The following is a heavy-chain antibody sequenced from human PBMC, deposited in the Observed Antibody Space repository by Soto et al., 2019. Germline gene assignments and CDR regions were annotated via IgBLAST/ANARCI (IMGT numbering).Heavy chain of an antibody. CDR2: IYYSGST. CDR3: ARHRDYYGSGSYYLLQGLTGHRFDP. D-gene: IGHD3-10*01. J-gene: IGHJ5*02. CDR1: GGSISSSRYY. Sequence: PSETLSLTCTVSGGSISSSRYYWGWIRQPPGKGLEWIGSIYYSGSTYYNPSLKSRVTISVDTSKNQFSLKLSSVTAADTAVYYCARHRDYYGSGSYYLLQGLTGHRFDPWGQGTLVTVSS. V-gene: IGHV4-39*01.